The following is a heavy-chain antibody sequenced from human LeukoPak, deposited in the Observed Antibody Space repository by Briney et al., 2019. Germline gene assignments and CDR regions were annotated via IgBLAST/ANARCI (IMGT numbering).Heavy chain of an antibody. J-gene: IGHJ6*02. Sequence: GGSLRLSCAASGFTVSSNYMSWVRQAPGKGLEWVSVIYSGGSTYYADSVKGRFTISRDNSKNTLYLQMNSLRAEDTAEYYCARDLRKAAAGTGNVTTYYYYGMDVWGQGTTVTVSS. CDR3: ARDLRKAAAGTGNVTTYYYYGMDV. CDR1: GFTVSSNY. D-gene: IGHD6-13*01. CDR2: IYSGGST. V-gene: IGHV3-66*01.